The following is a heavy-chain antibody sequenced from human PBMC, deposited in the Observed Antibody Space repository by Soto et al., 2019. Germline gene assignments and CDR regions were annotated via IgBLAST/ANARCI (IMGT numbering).Heavy chain of an antibody. CDR2: IYYSGST. D-gene: IGHD1-26*01. Sequence: SETLSLTCTVSGGSISSYYWSWIRQPPGKGLEWIGYIYYSGSTNYNPSLKSRITISVDTSKNQFSLKLSSVAAAETAVYYCARFGRYRAHDYWGQGTLVTVSS. V-gene: IGHV4-59*08. CDR1: GGSISSYY. CDR3: ARFGRYRAHDY. J-gene: IGHJ4*02.